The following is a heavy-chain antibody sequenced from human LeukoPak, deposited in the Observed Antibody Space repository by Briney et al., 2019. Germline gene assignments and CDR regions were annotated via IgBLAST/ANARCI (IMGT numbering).Heavy chain of an antibody. V-gene: IGHV1-18*01. CDR1: GYTFTSYG. CDR3: ARARADIVVVVATTDDAYDI. D-gene: IGHD2-15*01. Sequence: ASVKVSCKASGYTFTSYGITWVRQAPGQGLEWMGWINAYRGNTNYAQKFQGRVTMTTDTSTSTAYMELRSLRSDDTAVYHCARARADIVVVVATTDDAYDIWGQGTMVTVSS. CDR2: INAYRGNT. J-gene: IGHJ3*02.